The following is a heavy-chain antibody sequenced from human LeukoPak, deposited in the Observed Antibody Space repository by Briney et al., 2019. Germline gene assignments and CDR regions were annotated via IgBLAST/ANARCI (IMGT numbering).Heavy chain of an antibody. V-gene: IGHV3-53*01. CDR2: IYSGGST. CDR3: AGQTDRMIVGY. D-gene: IGHD3-22*01. J-gene: IGHJ4*02. CDR1: GFTVSSNY. Sequence: PGGSLRLSCAASGFTVSSNYMSWVRQAPGKGLEWVSVIYSGGSTYYADSVRGRFTISRDNSKNTLYLQMNSLRAEDTAVYYCAGQTDRMIVGYWGQGTLVTVSS.